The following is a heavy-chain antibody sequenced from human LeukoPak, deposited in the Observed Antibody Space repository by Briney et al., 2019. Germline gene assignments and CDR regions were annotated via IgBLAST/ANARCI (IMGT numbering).Heavy chain of an antibody. CDR1: GGSISGGGYS. Sequence: SETLSLTCAVSGGSISGGGYSWSWIRQPPGKGLEWIGYIFYSGTTYYNPSLKSRVTMSVDTSKNQFSLKLSSVTAADTAVYYCARGEATVTTGSTDYYYYMDVWGKGTTVTISS. D-gene: IGHD4-17*01. V-gene: IGHV4-30-4*07. CDR3: ARGEATVTTGSTDYYYYMDV. CDR2: IFYSGTT. J-gene: IGHJ6*03.